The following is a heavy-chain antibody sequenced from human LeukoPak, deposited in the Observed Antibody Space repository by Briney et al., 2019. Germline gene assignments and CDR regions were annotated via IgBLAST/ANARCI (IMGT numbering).Heavy chain of an antibody. Sequence: ASVKVSCKASGYTFTSYAMNWVRQAPGQGLEWMGWISAYNGNTNYAQKLQGRVTMTTDTSTSTAYMELRSLRSDDTAVYYCARMAVAGHGADYWGQGTLVTVSS. J-gene: IGHJ4*02. CDR2: ISAYNGNT. V-gene: IGHV1-18*01. CDR3: ARMAVAGHGADY. CDR1: GYTFTSYA. D-gene: IGHD6-19*01.